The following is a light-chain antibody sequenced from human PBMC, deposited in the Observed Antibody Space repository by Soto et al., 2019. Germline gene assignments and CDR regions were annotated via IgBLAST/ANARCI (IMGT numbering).Light chain of an antibody. Sequence: DIQMTQSPSSLSASVGDRVTITCRASQSISSYLNWYQQKPGKAPKLLIYAASSLQSGVPSRFSGSGSGTDFTLTISSLQPKDFATYYCQQSYSTPYTFGPGTKLEIK. V-gene: IGKV1-39*01. CDR3: QQSYSTPYT. J-gene: IGKJ2*01. CDR2: AAS. CDR1: QSISSY.